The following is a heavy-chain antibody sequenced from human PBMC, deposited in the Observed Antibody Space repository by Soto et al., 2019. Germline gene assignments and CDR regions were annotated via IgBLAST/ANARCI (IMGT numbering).Heavy chain of an antibody. D-gene: IGHD6-6*01. V-gene: IGHV5-10-1*01. J-gene: IGHJ4*02. CDR2: IDPSDSYT. CDR3: ARHPIYSSSRGYFDY. CDR1: GYSFTSYW. Sequence: PGESLKISCKGSGYSFTSYWISWVRQMPGKGLEWMGRIDPSDSYTNYSPSFQGHVTISADKSISTAYLQWSSLKASDTAMYYCARHPIYSSSRGYFDYWGQGTLVTVSS.